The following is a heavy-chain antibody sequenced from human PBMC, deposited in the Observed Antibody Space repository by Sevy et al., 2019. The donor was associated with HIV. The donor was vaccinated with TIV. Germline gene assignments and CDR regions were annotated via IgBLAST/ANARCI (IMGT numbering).Heavy chain of an antibody. Sequence: ASVKVSCKASGYTFTGQYIHWVRQAPGQGLEWMGWINPNSGGTNYRQDFQGRVTLTRDTSITTAYMELSGLKSDDTALYYCARDLRLRGYSYGSLDYWGQGTLVTVSS. CDR3: ARDLRLRGYSYGSLDY. D-gene: IGHD5-18*01. J-gene: IGHJ4*02. V-gene: IGHV1-2*02. CDR1: GYTFTGQY. CDR2: INPNSGGT.